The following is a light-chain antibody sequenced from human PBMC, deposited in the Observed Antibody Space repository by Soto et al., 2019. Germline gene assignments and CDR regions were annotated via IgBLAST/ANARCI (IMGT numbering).Light chain of an antibody. CDR1: QSISSW. J-gene: IGKJ4*01. Sequence: DIQMTQSLCTLSASVGDRVTITCRASQSISSWLAWYQQKPGNAPKLLIYKASSLESGVPSRFSGSGSGTEFTLTISSLQPDDFATYYCQQYNSYSLTFGGGTKVDIK. CDR3: QQYNSYSLT. V-gene: IGKV1-5*03. CDR2: KAS.